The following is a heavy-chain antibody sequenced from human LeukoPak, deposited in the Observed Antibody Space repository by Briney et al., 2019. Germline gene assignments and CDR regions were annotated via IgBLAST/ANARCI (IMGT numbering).Heavy chain of an antibody. CDR3: ATRHEYSYPY. CDR2: IGGNGDTS. Sequence: GGSLRLSCVASGFTFYNYAMHWVRQAPGKGLEYVSAIGGNGDTSYYADSVKGRFTISRDNSKNTVYLQLGSLRTEDMAVYYCATRHEYSYPYWGQGTLVAVSS. CDR1: GFTFYNYA. V-gene: IGHV3-64*02. J-gene: IGHJ4*02. D-gene: IGHD5-18*01.